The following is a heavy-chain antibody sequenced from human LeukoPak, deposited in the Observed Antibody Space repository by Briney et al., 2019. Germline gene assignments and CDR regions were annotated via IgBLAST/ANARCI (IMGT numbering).Heavy chain of an antibody. CDR1: GFTFGSYA. CDR3: ARGDYADFDY. D-gene: IGHD4-17*01. Sequence: GGSLRLSCAASGFTFGSYAMNWVRQAPGKGLEWVSYISSSSSTIYYADSVKGRFTISRDNAKNSLYLQMNSLRAEDTAVYYCARGDYADFDYWGQGTLVTVSS. V-gene: IGHV3-48*01. J-gene: IGHJ4*02. CDR2: ISSSSSTI.